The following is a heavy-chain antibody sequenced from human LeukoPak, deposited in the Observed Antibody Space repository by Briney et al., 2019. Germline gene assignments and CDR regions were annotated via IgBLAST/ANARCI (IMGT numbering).Heavy chain of an antibody. CDR3: ARSSDDNYDILTGYYQFDY. V-gene: IGHV5-51*01. CDR2: IYPGDSDT. Sequence: GESLKISFLGSGYSFTKHWIAWVRQMPGKGLEWMGIIYPGDSDTRYSPSFQGQVTISADKSISTAYLQWSSLKASDTAMYYCARSSDDNYDILTGYYQFDYWGQGTLVTVSS. CDR1: GYSFTKHW. J-gene: IGHJ4*02. D-gene: IGHD3-9*01.